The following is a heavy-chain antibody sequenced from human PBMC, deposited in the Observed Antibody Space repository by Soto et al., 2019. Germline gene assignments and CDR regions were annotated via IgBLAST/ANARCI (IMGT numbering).Heavy chain of an antibody. Sequence: ASVKVSCKASGYTFTGYYMHWVRQAPGQGLEWMGWINPNSGGTNYAQKFQGRFTISRDSAKNSLYLQMNSLRGEDTAVYYCARGTVVRIATSAFDIWGQGTMVTVSS. CDR3: ARGTVVRIATSAFDI. J-gene: IGHJ3*02. D-gene: IGHD2-21*01. V-gene: IGHV1-2*02. CDR2: INPNSGGT. CDR1: GYTFTGYY.